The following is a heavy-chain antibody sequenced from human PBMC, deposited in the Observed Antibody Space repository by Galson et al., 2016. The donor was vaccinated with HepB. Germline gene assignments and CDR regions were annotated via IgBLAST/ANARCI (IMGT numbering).Heavy chain of an antibody. J-gene: IGHJ4*02. V-gene: IGHV3-15*01. D-gene: IGHD1-26*01. CDR3: SHSATVDGYLHL. Sequence: SLRLSCAVSGFNFNHAWMNWVRRAPGKGLEWLGRIKSKNSGGTIDYAAPVKDRFTISRDDSKNTLYLQMNSLNIEDTAVYYCSHSATVDGYLHLWGQGTLVTVSS. CDR2: IKSKNSGGTI. CDR1: GFNFNHAW.